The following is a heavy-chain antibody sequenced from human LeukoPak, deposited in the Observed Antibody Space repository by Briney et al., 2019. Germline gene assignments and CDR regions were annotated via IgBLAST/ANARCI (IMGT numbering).Heavy chain of an antibody. J-gene: IGHJ3*02. CDR2: ISGGGGST. CDR3: AIYGGSGTNAFDM. D-gene: IGHD5-12*01. Sequence: GGSLRLSCAASGFTFSSYAMTWVRQGPGKGLEWVSDISGGGGSTYYADSVKGRFTISRDNSKNTLYLQMHSLRAGDTAVYHCAIYGGSGTNAFDMWGQGTMVTVSS. V-gene: IGHV3-23*01. CDR1: GFTFSSYA.